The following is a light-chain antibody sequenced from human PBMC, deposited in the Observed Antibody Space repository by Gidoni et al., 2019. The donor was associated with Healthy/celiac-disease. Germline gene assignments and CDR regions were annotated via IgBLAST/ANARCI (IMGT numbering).Light chain of an antibody. V-gene: IGKV1-39*01. CDR1: QSISSY. Sequence: VGDRVTITCRASQSISSYLNWYQQKPGKAPKLLIYAASSLQSGVPSRFSGSGSGTDFTLTISSLQPEDFATYYCQQSYSTPQTFGQGTKVEIK. CDR2: AAS. J-gene: IGKJ1*01. CDR3: QQSYSTPQT.